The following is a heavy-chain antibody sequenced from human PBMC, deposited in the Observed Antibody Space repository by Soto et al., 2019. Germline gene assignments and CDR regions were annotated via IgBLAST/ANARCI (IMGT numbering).Heavy chain of an antibody. D-gene: IGHD3-10*01. Sequence: PGGSLRLSCAASGFTFSSNAMSWVRQAPGKGLEWVSFVSSSDDSTYYADSVKGRFTIARDNAKNTMYLQMDSLRAEDRAIYYCAKGHYNCNLPGYFDPWGQGTLVTVSS. CDR1: GFTFSSNA. CDR3: AKGHYNCNLPGYFDP. J-gene: IGHJ5*02. CDR2: VSSSDDST. V-gene: IGHV3-23*01.